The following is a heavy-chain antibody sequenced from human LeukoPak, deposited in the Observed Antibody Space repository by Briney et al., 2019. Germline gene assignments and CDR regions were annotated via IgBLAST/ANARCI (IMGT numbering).Heavy chain of an antibody. CDR3: ARARLRVNWFDP. V-gene: IGHV1-2*06. D-gene: IGHD5/OR15-5a*01. Sequence: ASVKVSCKASGYTFTGYYMHWVRQAPGQGLEWMGRINPNSGGTNYAQKFQGRVTMTRDTSISTAYMELSRLRSDDTAVYYCARARLRVNWFDPWGQRTLVTVSS. CDR1: GYTFTGYY. CDR2: INPNSGGT. J-gene: IGHJ5*02.